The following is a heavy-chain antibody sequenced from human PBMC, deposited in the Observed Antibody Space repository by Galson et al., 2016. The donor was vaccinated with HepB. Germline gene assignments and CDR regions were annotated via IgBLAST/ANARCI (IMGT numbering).Heavy chain of an antibody. CDR2: ITSGGTT. J-gene: IGHJ6*02. CDR1: GFSFSSYA. Sequence: LRLSCAASGFSFSSYAMSWVRQAPGKGLEWVSGITSGGTTYYADSVKGRFTISRDNSKNILYLQMKSLRDDDTAVYYCAKRPYSYGWHYGMDVWGQGTTVTVSS. V-gene: IGHV3-23*01. CDR3: AKRPYSYGWHYGMDV. D-gene: IGHD5-18*01.